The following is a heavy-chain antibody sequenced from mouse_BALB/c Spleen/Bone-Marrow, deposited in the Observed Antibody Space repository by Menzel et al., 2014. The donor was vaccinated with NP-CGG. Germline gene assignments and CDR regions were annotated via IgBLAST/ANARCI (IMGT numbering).Heavy chain of an antibody. CDR3: ARVYGNYDAMDY. CDR2: INPSSGYT. D-gene: IGHD2-1*01. CDR1: GYTFTTYT. V-gene: IGHV1-4*01. J-gene: IGHJ4*01. Sequence: VKLMESGAELARPGASVKMSCRASGYTFTTYTMHWVKQRPGQGLEWIGYINPSSGYTYYNQKFKDRATLTADKSSSAAYLQLSSLTSEDSAVYYCARVYGNYDAMDYWGQETSVTVSS.